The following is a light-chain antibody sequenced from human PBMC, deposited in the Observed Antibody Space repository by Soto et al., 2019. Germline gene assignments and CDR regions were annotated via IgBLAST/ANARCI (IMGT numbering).Light chain of an antibody. V-gene: IGKV1-5*01. J-gene: IGKJ1*01. Sequence: DIQMTQSPSSLSASVGDRVTITCRASQSISSWLAWYQQKPGKAPKLLIFDAYSLESGVPSRFSGSGSGTKFTLTIASLQPDDFATYYCQQYETFSGTFGPGTKV. CDR3: QQYETFSGT. CDR2: DAY. CDR1: QSISSW.